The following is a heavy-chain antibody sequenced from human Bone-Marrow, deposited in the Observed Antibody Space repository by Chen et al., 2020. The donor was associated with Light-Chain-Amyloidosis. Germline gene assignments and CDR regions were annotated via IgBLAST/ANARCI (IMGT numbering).Heavy chain of an antibody. J-gene: IGHJ4*02. Sequence: EVRLVESGGGLVQPGGSLRLSCPASGLTFSRNFMSWVRQAPGKGLEWVVDIMEDGSEKYYLQSVEDRFIIFRDNAKNAVYLQMHSLVAEDSAIYFCGRESSVASPYYLDYWGQGIRVTVSS. D-gene: IGHD6-6*01. CDR3: GRESSVASPYYLDY. CDR1: GLTFSRNF. CDR2: IMEDGSEK. V-gene: IGHV3-7*01.